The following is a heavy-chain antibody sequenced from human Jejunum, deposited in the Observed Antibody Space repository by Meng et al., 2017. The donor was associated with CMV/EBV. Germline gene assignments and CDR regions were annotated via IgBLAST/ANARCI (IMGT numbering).Heavy chain of an antibody. J-gene: IGHJ4*02. CDR2: INPSGSVM. D-gene: IGHD5-12*01. CDR1: GLTFSSFE. CDR3: ATYNRYGYNAHFFDY. Sequence: GLTFSSFEMDWVSQSPGRGLEWLEYINPSGSVMEYADSVQGRFTISRDNAKNSVYVQMNNLRVEDTAVYYCATYNRYGYNAHFFDYWGQGTLVTVSS. V-gene: IGHV3-48*03.